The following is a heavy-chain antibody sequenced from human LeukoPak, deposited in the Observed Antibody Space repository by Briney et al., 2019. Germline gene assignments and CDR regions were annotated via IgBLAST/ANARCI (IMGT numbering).Heavy chain of an antibody. D-gene: IGHD4-23*01. CDR1: GFTFSSYA. J-gene: IGHJ4*02. Sequence: GGSLRLSCAASGFTFSSYAMSWVRQAPGKGLEWVSTISATGGSAFYADSVKGRFTISRDNSKDTLYLQINSLRAEDTAVYFCAKVQTTVVSPPDSWGQGTLVTVSS. V-gene: IGHV3-23*01. CDR2: ISATGGSA. CDR3: AKVQTTVVSPPDS.